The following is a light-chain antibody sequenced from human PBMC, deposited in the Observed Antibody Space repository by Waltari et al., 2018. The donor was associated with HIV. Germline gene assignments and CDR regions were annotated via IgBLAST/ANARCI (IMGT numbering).Light chain of an antibody. J-gene: IGLJ2*01. V-gene: IGLV1-47*01. CDR2: RNN. Sequence: QSVLTQPPSASGTPGQRVTISCSGSRSTIGSNYVYWYQQLPGTAPKLPLYRNNQRPSGVPDRFSGSKSGISASLAISGLRSEDEADYYCAAWGNSLSLLFGGGTKLTVL. CDR1: RSTIGSNY. CDR3: AAWGNSLSLL.